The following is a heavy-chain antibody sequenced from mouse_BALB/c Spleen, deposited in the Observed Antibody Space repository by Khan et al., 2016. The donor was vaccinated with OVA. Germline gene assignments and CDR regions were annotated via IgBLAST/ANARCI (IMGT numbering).Heavy chain of an antibody. CDR2: IDPENGET. D-gene: IGHD1-1*01. V-gene: IGHV14-1*02. CDR3: GRSGYYAWFAY. CDR1: DFNIKDYY. J-gene: IGHJ3*01. Sequence: VQLQQSGAELVRPGALVKLSCKASDFNIKDYYMHWVKQRPEQGLEWIGWIDPENGETVYDPKFQGKATMTADTSSNTAYLQLSSLTSEDTAVCYSGRSGYYAWFAYWGQGTLVTVSA.